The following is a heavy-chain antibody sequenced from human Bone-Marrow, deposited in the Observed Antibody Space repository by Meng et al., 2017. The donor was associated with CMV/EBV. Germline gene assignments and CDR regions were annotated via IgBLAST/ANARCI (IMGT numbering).Heavy chain of an antibody. D-gene: IGHD5-12*01. CDR2: ISSSSSYI. V-gene: IGHV3-21*01. J-gene: IGHJ4*02. Sequence: GSLRLSCAASGFTFSSYSMNWVRQAPGKGLEWVSSISSSSSYIYYADSVKGRFTTSRDNAKNSLYLQMNSLRAEDTAVYYCAREGAQWLRIGRPFDYWGQGTLVTVSS. CDR3: AREGAQWLRIGRPFDY. CDR1: GFTFSSYS.